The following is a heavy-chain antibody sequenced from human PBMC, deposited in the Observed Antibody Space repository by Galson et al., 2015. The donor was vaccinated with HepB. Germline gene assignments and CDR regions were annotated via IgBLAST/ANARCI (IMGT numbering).Heavy chain of an antibody. J-gene: IGHJ6*02. Sequence: SETLSLTCTVSGGSMKNYFWSWLRQSPGQGLEWIGYITDRGATKYTPSLTSRVTISSDTSKIHFSLKLRSVTAADTAVYYCARHVGESGSYGMDVWGQGTTVSVSS. CDR1: GGSMKNYF. CDR2: ITDRGAT. CDR3: ARHVGESGSYGMDV. D-gene: IGHD2-15*01. V-gene: IGHV4-59*08.